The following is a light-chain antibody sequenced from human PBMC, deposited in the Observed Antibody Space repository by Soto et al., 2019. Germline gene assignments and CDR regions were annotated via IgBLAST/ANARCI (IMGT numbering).Light chain of an antibody. CDR1: SSNLGNFY. CDR2: KNN. CDR3: AAWDDSLSGPGV. V-gene: IGLV1-47*01. J-gene: IGLJ7*01. Sequence: QSVLTQPPSASGTPGQRVTISCSGSSSNLGNFYVYWYQQLPGTAPKLLIYKNNQRPLGVPDRFSGSKSGTSASLAISGLGSEDEADYYCAAWDDSLSGPGVFGGGTQLTVL.